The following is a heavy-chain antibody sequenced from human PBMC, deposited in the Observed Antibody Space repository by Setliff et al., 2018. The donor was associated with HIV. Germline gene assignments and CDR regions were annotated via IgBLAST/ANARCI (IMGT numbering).Heavy chain of an antibody. CDR2: IYSGGDT. V-gene: IGHV3-66*01. CDR3: ARDTSGWPNWFDP. J-gene: IGHJ5*02. CDR1: GFTVSTYY. D-gene: IGHD6-19*01. Sequence: PGESLKISCAASGFTVSTYYMSWVRQAPGKGLEWISTIYSGGDTYHADSVKGRFTISRDNAKNSLYLQMNSLRAEDTAVYYCARDTSGWPNWFDPWGQGTLVTVSS.